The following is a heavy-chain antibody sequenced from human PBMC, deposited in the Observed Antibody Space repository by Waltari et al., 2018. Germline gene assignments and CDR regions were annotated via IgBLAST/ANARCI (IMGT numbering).Heavy chain of an antibody. J-gene: IGHJ4*02. Sequence: EVQLVESGGGLVQPGGSLRLSCAASGFTFSSYWMSWVRQAPGKGLAWVANIKQDGSEKYYVDSVKGRFTISRDNAKNSLYLQMNSLRAEDTAVYYCARGYYDFWSGYYTGMFDYWGQGTLVTVSS. D-gene: IGHD3-3*01. CDR2: IKQDGSEK. V-gene: IGHV3-7*04. CDR1: GFTFSSYW. CDR3: ARGYYDFWSGYYTGMFDY.